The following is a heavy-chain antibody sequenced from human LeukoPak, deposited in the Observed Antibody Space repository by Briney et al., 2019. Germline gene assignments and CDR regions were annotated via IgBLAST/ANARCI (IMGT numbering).Heavy chain of an antibody. CDR1: GFTFSSYW. V-gene: IGHV3-21*01. J-gene: IGHJ6*03. D-gene: IGHD3-10*01. CDR3: ASTNMVRGVTSYYYYMDV. Sequence: GGSLRLSCAASGFTFSSYWMSWVRQAPGKGLEWVSSISSSSSYIYYADSVKGRFTISRDNAKNSLYLQMNSLRAEDTAVYYCASTNMVRGVTSYYYYMDVWGKGTTVTISS. CDR2: ISSSSSYI.